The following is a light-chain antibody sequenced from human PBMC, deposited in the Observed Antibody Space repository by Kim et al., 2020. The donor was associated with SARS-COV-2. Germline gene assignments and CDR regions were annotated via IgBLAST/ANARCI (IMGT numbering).Light chain of an antibody. CDR3: QQSYSTPRT. CDR1: QSISSY. V-gene: IGKV1-39*01. CDR2: AAS. J-gene: IGKJ1*01. Sequence: YASVGDRVTSTCRASQSISSYLNWYQQKPGKAPKLLSYAASSLQSGVPSRFSGSGSGTDFTLTISSLQPEDFATYYCQQSYSTPRTVGQGTKLEI.